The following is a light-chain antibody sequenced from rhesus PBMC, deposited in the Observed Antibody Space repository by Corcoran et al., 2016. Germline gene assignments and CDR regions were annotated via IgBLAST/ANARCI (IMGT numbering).Light chain of an antibody. CDR3: QKCDSAPFT. CDR1: QSIGSN. Sequence: AIQMTQSPSSLSASVGDTVTITCRASQSIGSNLARYQQKPGKVPKLLIYAASPLQSEVPPLFSCSGSVTDFTLTISSLQPDEFATYYCQKCDSAPFTFGPGTRLDIK. CDR2: AAS. V-gene: IGKV1-59*02. J-gene: IGKJ3*01.